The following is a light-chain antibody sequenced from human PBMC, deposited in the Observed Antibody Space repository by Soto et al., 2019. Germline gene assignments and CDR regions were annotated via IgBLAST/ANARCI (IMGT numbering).Light chain of an antibody. Sequence: QSVLTQPPSASGTPGQRVTISCSGSSSNVGSNSVDWYQHLPGTAPRLLICRSDQRPSGVPDRFSGSKSGTSASLAISGLQSEGEADYYCAAWDDSLNGRLFGTGTKVTVL. J-gene: IGLJ1*01. CDR3: AAWDDSLNGRL. CDR2: RSD. CDR1: SSNVGSNS. V-gene: IGLV1-44*01.